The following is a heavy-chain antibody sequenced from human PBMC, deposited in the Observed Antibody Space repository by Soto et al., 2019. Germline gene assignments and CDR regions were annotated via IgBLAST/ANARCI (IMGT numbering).Heavy chain of an antibody. V-gene: IGHV3-9*01. J-gene: IGHJ5*02. CDR2: ISWNSGNL. CDR3: ARAQGYSSSSNWFDP. CDR1: GFTFDDYA. D-gene: IGHD6-13*01. Sequence: EVQLVESGGGLVQPGRSLRLSCAASGFTFDDYAMHWVRQAPGKGLEWVSGISWNSGNLGYADSVKGRFTISRDNAKNSLYLQMNSLRAEDTALYYSARAQGYSSSSNWFDPWGQGTLVTVSS.